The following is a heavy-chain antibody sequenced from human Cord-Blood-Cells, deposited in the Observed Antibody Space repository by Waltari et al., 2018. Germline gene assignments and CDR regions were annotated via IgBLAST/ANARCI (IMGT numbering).Heavy chain of an antibody. CDR1: GGSISSSSYS. D-gene: IGHD1-26*01. CDR2: IYYSGST. V-gene: IGHV4-39*01. J-gene: IGHJ4*02. Sequence: QLQLQESGPGLVKPSETLSLTCTVSGGSISSSSYSWGWIRQPPGKGLEWIGSIYYSGSTAYNPSLKSGVTISVDTSKNQFSLKLSSVTAADTAVYYCARREGTAIYWGQGTLVTVSS. CDR3: ARREGTAIY.